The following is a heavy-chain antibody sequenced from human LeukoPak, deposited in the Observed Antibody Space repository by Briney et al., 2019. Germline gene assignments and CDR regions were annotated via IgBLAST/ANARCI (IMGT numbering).Heavy chain of an antibody. V-gene: IGHV1-69*05. J-gene: IGHJ5*02. CDR1: GGTFSSYA. Sequence: ASVKVSCKASGGTFSSYAISWVRQAPGQGLEWMGGIIPIFGTANYAQKFQGRVTITTDESTSTAYMELSSLRSEDTAVYYCARGGYCSSTSCFHHNWFDPWGQGTLVTVSS. D-gene: IGHD2-2*01. CDR2: IIPIFGTA. CDR3: ARGGYCSSTSCFHHNWFDP.